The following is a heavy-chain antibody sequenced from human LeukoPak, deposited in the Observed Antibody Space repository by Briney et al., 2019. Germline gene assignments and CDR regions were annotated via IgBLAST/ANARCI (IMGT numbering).Heavy chain of an antibody. CDR1: GGSISSSSYY. V-gene: IGHV4-39*01. J-gene: IGHJ4*02. D-gene: IGHD6-6*01. CDR3: ARLYSSSSHRDY. Sequence: ASETLSLTCTVSGGSISSSSYYWGWIRQPPGKGLEWIGSIYYSGSTYYNPSLKSRVTISVDTSKNQFSLKLSSVTAADTAVYYCARLYSSSSHRDYWGQGTLVTVSS. CDR2: IYYSGST.